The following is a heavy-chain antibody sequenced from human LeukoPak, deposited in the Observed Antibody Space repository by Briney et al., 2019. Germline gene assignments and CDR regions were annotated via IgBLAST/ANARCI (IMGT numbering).Heavy chain of an antibody. CDR1: GYTFTDYD. Sequence: VASGKVSCKTSGYTFTDYDITWVRQAPGQVLEWMGRVSPYNGNTYYSQRFQDRVIITKDTSTGTAYMDLRDLRTDDTAMYYCARYGRVRRVVKDLFEYWGQGTLVAVSS. D-gene: IGHD3-10*01. J-gene: IGHJ4*02. CDR3: ARYGRVRRVVKDLFEY. CDR2: VSPYNGNT. V-gene: IGHV1-18*01.